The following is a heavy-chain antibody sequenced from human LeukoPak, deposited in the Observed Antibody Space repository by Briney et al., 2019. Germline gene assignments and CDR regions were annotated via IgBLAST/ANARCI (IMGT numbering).Heavy chain of an antibody. J-gene: IGHJ3*02. V-gene: IGHV4-59*01. CDR1: GGSISSYY. Sequence: SETLSLTCTVSGGSISSYYWSWIRQPPGKGLEWIGYIYYSGSTNYNPSLKSRVTISVDTSKNQFSLKLSSVTAADTAVYYCARVQGDILTGNKGAFDIWGQGTMVTVSS. CDR3: ARVQGDILTGNKGAFDI. D-gene: IGHD3-9*01. CDR2: IYYSGST.